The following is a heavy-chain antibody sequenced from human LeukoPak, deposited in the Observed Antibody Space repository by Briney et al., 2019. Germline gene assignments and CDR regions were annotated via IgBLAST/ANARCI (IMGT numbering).Heavy chain of an antibody. J-gene: IGHJ5*02. CDR3: AKGVYGSGTRGNWFAP. CDR2: ISGSGGST. D-gene: IGHD3-10*01. CDR1: GFTFSSYA. V-gene: IGHV3-23*01. Sequence: PGGSLRLSCAASGFTFSSYAMSWVRQAPGKGLEWVSAISGSGGSTYYADSVKGRFTISRDNSKNTLYLQMNSLRAEDTAVYYCAKGVYGSGTRGNWFAPWAQGPLVTVSS.